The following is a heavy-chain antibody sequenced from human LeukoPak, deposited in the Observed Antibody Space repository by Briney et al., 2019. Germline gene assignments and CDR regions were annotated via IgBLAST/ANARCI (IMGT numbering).Heavy chain of an antibody. D-gene: IGHD3-10*01. CDR1: GGTFSSYA. CDR3: ARLVEMVRGVIIDYYYGMDV. V-gene: IGHV1-69*13. J-gene: IGHJ6*02. CDR2: IIPIFGTA. Sequence: GASVTVSCKASGGTFSSYAISWVRQAPAQGLEWMGGIIPIFGTANYAQKFQGRVTITADESTSTAYMELSILRSEDTAVYYCARLVEMVRGVIIDYYYGMDVWGQGTTVTVSS.